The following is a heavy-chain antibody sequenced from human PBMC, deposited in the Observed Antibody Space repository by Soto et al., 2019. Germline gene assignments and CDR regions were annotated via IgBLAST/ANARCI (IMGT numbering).Heavy chain of an antibody. Sequence: SEMLRLSWSVSSGSVNSSSYSWFWKRKPRGKGLGWLWSIYYSGSTYYNPSLKSRVTISVDTSKNQFSLKLSSVTAEDTAVYYCASLYYDFWSGDEPYYYYGMDVWGQGTTVTVSS. D-gene: IGHD3-3*01. J-gene: IGHJ6*02. CDR2: IYYSGST. CDR3: ASLYYDFWSGDEPYYYYGMDV. V-gene: IGHV4-39*01. CDR1: SGSVNSSSYS.